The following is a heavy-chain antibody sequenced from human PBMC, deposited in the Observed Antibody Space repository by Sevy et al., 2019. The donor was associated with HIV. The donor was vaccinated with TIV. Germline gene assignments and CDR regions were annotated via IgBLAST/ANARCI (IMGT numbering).Heavy chain of an antibody. D-gene: IGHD1-7*01. V-gene: IGHV3-33*01. J-gene: IGHJ4*02. CDR1: GFTFSAYG. CDR2: IWYGGRNK. CDR3: ARDGGTSEQFSYFDY. Sequence: GGSLRLSCAASGFTFSAYGMHWVRQAPGKGLEWVALIWYGGRNKNYADSVKGRFTISRDTSKDRLYLQMDSLRAEDTAVYYCARDGGTSEQFSYFDYWGQGTLVTVSS.